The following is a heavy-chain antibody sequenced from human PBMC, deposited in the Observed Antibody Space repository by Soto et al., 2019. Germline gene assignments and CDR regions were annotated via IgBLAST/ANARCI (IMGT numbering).Heavy chain of an antibody. V-gene: IGHV4-34*01. J-gene: IGHJ4*02. Sequence: QVQLQQWGAGLLKPSETLSLTCAVYGGSFGNHYWTWIRQSPGKGLERIGEVHHSGGTSYNPSLKSRVTISIDTSRNEFSLNLSSVTAADTAVYYCARGVPGTPGSYYKCHFDDWGQGTLVTVSS. CDR2: VHHSGGT. CDR1: GGSFGNHY. D-gene: IGHD3-10*01. CDR3: ARGVPGTPGSYYKCHFDD.